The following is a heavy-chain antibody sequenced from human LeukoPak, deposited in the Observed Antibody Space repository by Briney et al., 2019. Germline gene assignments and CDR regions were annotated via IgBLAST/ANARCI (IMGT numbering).Heavy chain of an antibody. CDR1: GYTFTGYY. Sequence: ASVKVSCKASGYTFTGYYMHWVRQAPGQGLERMGRINPNSGGTNYAQKFQGRVTITRDTSISTAYMELSRLRSEDTAVYYCARVYGDYLNWFDPWGQGTLVTVSS. CDR3: ARVYGDYLNWFDP. CDR2: INPNSGGT. V-gene: IGHV1-2*06. D-gene: IGHD4-17*01. J-gene: IGHJ5*02.